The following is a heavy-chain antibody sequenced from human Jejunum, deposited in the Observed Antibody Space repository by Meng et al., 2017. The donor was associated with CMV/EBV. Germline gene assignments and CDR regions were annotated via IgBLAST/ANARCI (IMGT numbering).Heavy chain of an antibody. V-gene: IGHV3-11*06. CDR3: ARDRYCTNGVCYTHFDS. CDR1: GFTFDDYY. D-gene: IGHD2-8*01. J-gene: IGHJ4*02. Sequence: VELVEPGGGLVKPGGSLRLSCAASGFTFDDYYMNWIRQAPGKGLEWVSSVSSVSSYTNYADSVKGRFTISRDNAKNSLYLQMNSLRAEDTAVYYCARDRYCTNGVCYTHFDSWGQGTLVTVSS. CDR2: VSSVSSYT.